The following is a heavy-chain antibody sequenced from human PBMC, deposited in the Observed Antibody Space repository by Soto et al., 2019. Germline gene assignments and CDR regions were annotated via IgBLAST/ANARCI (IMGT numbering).Heavy chain of an antibody. CDR3: ARGQEGVVATH. CDR2: IKDGGYT. CDR1: GGSLSGYY. J-gene: IGHJ4*02. D-gene: IGHD5-12*01. V-gene: IGHV4-34*01. Sequence: QVQLQQWGAGLLKPSETLSLNCAGNGGSLSGYYWSWIRQPPGKGLEWIGEIKDGGYTNYSPSLKSRATISSDTSNNLLSLSLNSVTAADTGVYYCARGQEGVVATHWDQGALVTVSP.